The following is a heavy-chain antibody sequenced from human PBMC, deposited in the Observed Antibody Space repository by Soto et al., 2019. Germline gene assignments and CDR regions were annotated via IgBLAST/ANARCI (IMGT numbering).Heavy chain of an antibody. D-gene: IGHD3-3*01. CDR3: ARVQPLRFLEWWDYYYGMDV. CDR2: ISSSGSTI. J-gene: IGHJ6*02. Sequence: GGSLRLSCAASGFTFSDYYMSWIRQAPGKGLEWVSYISSSGSTIYYADSVKGRFTISRDNAKNSLYLQMNSLRAEDTAVYYCARVQPLRFLEWWDYYYGMDVWGQGTTVTVSS. V-gene: IGHV3-11*01. CDR1: GFTFSDYY.